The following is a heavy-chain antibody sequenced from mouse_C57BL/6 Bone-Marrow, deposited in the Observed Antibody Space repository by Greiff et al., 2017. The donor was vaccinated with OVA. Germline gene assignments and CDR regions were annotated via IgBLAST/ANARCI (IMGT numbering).Heavy chain of an antibody. CDR3: ARHYSGSKGLYAMDY. CDR2: INSDGGST. V-gene: IGHV5-2*01. CDR1: EYTFPSHD. D-gene: IGHD1-1*01. Sequence: DVMLVESGGGLVQPGESLKLSCESSEYTFPSHDMSWVRKTPEKRLELVAAINSDGGSTYYPDTMERRFIISRDNTKKTLYLQMSSLRSEDTALYYCARHYSGSKGLYAMDYWGQGTSVTVSS. J-gene: IGHJ4*01.